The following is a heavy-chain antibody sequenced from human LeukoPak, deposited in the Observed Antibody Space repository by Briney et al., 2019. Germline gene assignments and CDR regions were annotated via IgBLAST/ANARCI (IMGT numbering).Heavy chain of an antibody. Sequence: GGSPRLSCAASGFTFSSYAMHWVRQAPGKGLEWVAVISYDGSNKYYADSVKGRFTISRDNSKNTLYLQMNSLRAEDTAVYYCARDGGYCSGGSCYSGNWFDPWGQGTLVTVSS. J-gene: IGHJ5*02. V-gene: IGHV3-30-3*01. CDR1: GFTFSSYA. CDR3: ARDGGYCSGGSCYSGNWFDP. D-gene: IGHD2-15*01. CDR2: ISYDGSNK.